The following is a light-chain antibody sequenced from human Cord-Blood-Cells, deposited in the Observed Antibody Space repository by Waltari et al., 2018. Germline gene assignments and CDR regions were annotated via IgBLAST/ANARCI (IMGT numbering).Light chain of an antibody. V-gene: IGLV3-21*03. CDR1: NSGSKS. Sequence: SYVLTQPPSVSVAQGKTARITCGGTNSGSKSVHWYQQKPGQAPVLVVYDDSDRPSGIPERFSGSNSGNTATLTISRVEAGDEADYYCQVWDSSSDHHWVFGGGTKLTVL. CDR2: DDS. J-gene: IGLJ3*02. CDR3: QVWDSSSDHHWV.